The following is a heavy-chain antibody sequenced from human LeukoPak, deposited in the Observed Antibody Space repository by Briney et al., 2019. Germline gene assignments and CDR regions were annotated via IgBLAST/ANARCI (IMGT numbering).Heavy chain of an antibody. Sequence: GGCLRLSCEVSGFTFSRYWMSWVRQAPGKGLEWVANINQDGSEKYYVDSVKGRFTMSRDNAKNLLYLQMNSLRAEDRAVYYCARGRSSVDYWGQGTLVTVSS. CDR3: ARGRSSVDY. V-gene: IGHV3-7*01. J-gene: IGHJ4*02. D-gene: IGHD6-19*01. CDR2: INQDGSEK. CDR1: GFTFSRYW.